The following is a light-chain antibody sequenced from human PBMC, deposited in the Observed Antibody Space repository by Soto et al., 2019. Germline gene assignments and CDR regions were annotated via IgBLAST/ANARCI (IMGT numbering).Light chain of an antibody. CDR2: EVS. CDR3: SSFAGSNNFML. Sequence: QSVLTQPASVSGSPGQSITISCTGTSSDVGTYNYVSWYQQHPGKAPKLMIYEVSNRPSGVPDRFSGSKSGNTASLTVSGLQAEDEADYYCSSFAGSNNFMLFGAGTKVTVL. CDR1: SSDVGTYNY. J-gene: IGLJ1*01. V-gene: IGLV2-8*01.